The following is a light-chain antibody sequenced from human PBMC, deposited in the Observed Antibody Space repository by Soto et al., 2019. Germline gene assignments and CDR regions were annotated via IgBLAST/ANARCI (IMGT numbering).Light chain of an antibody. Sequence: ETVMTQSPGTLSLSPGERATLSWRASQRIGSDLAWYQQKPGQAPRLPIYHTSTRATGVPARFIGSASGTEFTLAIPSMKSEDSAVDYCQQYNNWWTFCQGTKVDIK. J-gene: IGKJ1*01. CDR2: HTS. CDR1: QRIGSD. CDR3: QQYNNWWT. V-gene: IGKV3-15*01.